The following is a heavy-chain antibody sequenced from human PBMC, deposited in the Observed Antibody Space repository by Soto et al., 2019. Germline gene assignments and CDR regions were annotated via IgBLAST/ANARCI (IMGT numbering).Heavy chain of an antibody. CDR1: GHTFTSYA. V-gene: IGHV1-3*01. Sequence: GASVKVSCKASGHTFTSYAMHWVLQAPGQRLEWMGWINAGNGNTKYSQKFQGRVTITRDTSASTAYMELRSLRSDDTAVYYCAPHTLDTGMPSGYWGQGTLVTVSS. CDR2: INAGNGNT. D-gene: IGHD5-18*01. J-gene: IGHJ4*02. CDR3: APHTLDTGMPSGY.